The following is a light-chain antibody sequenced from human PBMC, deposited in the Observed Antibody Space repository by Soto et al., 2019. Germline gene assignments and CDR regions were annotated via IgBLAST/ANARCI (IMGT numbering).Light chain of an antibody. CDR1: QGIGSY. V-gene: IGKV1-6*01. CDR3: LQDYSFPLT. J-gene: IGKJ4*01. CDR2: AAS. Sequence: AIQLTQSPSSLSASVGDRVTITCRASQGIGSYLAWYQQKPGEAPKLLIFAASTLQSGVPSRFSGSGSGTDFILTISSLQPEDFATYYCLQDYSFPLTFGGGTKVDIK.